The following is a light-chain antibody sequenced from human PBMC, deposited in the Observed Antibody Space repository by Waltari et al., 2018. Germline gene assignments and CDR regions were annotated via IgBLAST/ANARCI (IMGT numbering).Light chain of an antibody. CDR1: SLRSYY. V-gene: IGLV3-19*01. Sequence: SSELTQDPAVSVALVHTVRITCQGDSLRSYYAGWYQQKPGQAPVLVIYGKNNRPSGIPDRFSGSSSGNTASLTITGAQAEDEADYYCNSRDSSGNHLVFGGGTKLTVL. CDR3: NSRDSSGNHLV. J-gene: IGLJ2*01. CDR2: GKN.